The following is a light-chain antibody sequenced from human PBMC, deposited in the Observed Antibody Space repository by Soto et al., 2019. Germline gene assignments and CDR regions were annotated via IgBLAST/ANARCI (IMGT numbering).Light chain of an antibody. Sequence: EVVMTQSPATLSVSPGERVTLSCRASQSINAHLAWYQQKPGQAPRLLIHGASTRATGIPARFSGSGLGTVFILTISSLQSEDFAVYYCQQYNTWLLTFGQGTKVEIE. CDR2: GAS. CDR1: QSINAH. CDR3: QQYNTWLLT. V-gene: IGKV3-15*01. J-gene: IGKJ1*01.